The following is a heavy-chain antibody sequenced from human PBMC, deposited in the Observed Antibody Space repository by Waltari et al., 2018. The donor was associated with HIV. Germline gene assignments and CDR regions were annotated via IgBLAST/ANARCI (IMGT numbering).Heavy chain of an antibody. Sequence: QLQLKESGPGLVKHSETLHLTCTVSGGSISSYSNCWGWIRQPPGKGLEWIGSIFYSGSTYYNPSLKSRVTISVDTSKNQFSLKLSSVTAADTAVYYCARHVGSFYRSSSDLGFDYWGQGTLVTVSS. CDR3: ARHVGSFYRSSSDLGFDY. V-gene: IGHV4-39*01. CDR1: GGSISSYSNC. CDR2: IFYSGST. D-gene: IGHD6-6*01. J-gene: IGHJ4*02.